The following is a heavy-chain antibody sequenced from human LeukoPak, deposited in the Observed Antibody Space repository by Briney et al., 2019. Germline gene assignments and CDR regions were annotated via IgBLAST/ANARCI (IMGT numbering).Heavy chain of an antibody. J-gene: IGHJ4*02. Sequence: GGSLRLSCAASGFTFTSYSMNWVRQAPGKGLEWVSSISSSSPYIYYADSVKGRFTISRDNAKNSLFLQLTSLRTEDTAVYYCARVAATMEFFDYWGQGTLVTVSS. CDR2: ISSSSPYI. D-gene: IGHD5-24*01. CDR1: GFTFTSYS. CDR3: ARVAATMEFFDY. V-gene: IGHV3-21*01.